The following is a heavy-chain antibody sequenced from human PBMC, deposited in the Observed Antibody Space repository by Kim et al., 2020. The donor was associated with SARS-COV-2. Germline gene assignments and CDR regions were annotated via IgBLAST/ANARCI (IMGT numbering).Heavy chain of an antibody. J-gene: IGHJ4*02. D-gene: IGHD3-9*01. CDR3: ARVLRYFDWLSPKYYFDY. V-gene: IGHV4-34*01. Sequence: SRVTISVDTSKNQFSLKLSSVTAADTAVYYCARVLRYFDWLSPKYYFDYWGQGTLVTVSS.